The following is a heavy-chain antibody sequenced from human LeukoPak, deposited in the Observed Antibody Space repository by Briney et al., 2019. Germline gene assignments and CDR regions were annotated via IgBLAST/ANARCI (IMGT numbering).Heavy chain of an antibody. CDR1: GYTFTSYD. D-gene: IGHD3-3*01. CDR2: VNPNSGNT. V-gene: IGHV1-8*01. CDR3: ARGMASYDFCSGYYTGSWFDP. J-gene: IGHJ5*02. Sequence: ASVKVSGKASGYTFTSYDINWGRQATGQGLEWMGCVNPNSGNTGYAQKFQGNVTLNRNTSITTAYMELSSLRSEDTAVYYCARGMASYDFCSGYYTGSWFDPWGQGTLVTVSS.